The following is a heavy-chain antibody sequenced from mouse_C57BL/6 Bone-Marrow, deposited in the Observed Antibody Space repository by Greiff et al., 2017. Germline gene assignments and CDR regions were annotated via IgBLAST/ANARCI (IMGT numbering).Heavy chain of an antibody. Sequence: EVHLVESGGGLVKPGGSLKLSCAASGFTFSDYGMHWVRQAPEKGLEWVAYISSGSSTIYYADTVKGRFTISRDNAKNTLFLQMTSLRSEDTAMYYCARQGYYGSSWYFDVWGTGTTVTVSS. J-gene: IGHJ1*03. CDR3: ARQGYYGSSWYFDV. CDR1: GFTFSDYG. V-gene: IGHV5-17*01. D-gene: IGHD1-1*01. CDR2: ISSGSSTI.